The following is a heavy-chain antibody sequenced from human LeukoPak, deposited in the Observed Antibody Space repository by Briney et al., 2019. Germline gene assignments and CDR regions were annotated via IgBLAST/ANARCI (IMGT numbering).Heavy chain of an antibody. CDR1: GYTFTGYY. CDR2: INPNSGGT. Sequence: ASVKVSCKASGYTFTGYYMHWVRQAPGQGLEWMGWINPNSGGTNYAQEFQGRVTMTRDTSISTAYMELSRLRSDDTAVYYCARPSQPLAFYDSSDFDYWGQGTLVTVSS. CDR3: ARPSQPLAFYDSSDFDY. D-gene: IGHD3-22*01. J-gene: IGHJ4*02. V-gene: IGHV1-2*02.